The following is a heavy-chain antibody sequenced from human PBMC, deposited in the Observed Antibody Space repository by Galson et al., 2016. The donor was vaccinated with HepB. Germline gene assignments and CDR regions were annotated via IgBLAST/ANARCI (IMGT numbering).Heavy chain of an antibody. CDR1: GFTFNSSG. Sequence: SLRLSCAASGFTFNSSGMHLVRQAPGKGLEWVAFISFDGTKKYYGASGKGRFTTSRDSLNNTVYLQMNSLRPEDTAIYYCTKDGRYQLLWFDFWGQGTRVTVSS. V-gene: IGHV3-30*18. CDR2: ISFDGTKK. CDR3: TKDGRYQLLWFDF. D-gene: IGHD2-2*01. J-gene: IGHJ4*02.